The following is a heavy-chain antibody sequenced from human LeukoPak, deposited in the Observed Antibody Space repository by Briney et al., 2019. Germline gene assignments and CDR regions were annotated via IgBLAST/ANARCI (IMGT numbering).Heavy chain of an antibody. CDR2: INHSGST. V-gene: IGHV4-34*01. CDR3: ARGRNSYGSGSYYNYPLDN. Sequence: PSETLSLTCAVYGGSFSGYYWSWIRQPPGKGLEWIGEINHSGSTNYNPSLKSRVTISVDTSKNQFSLKLSSVTAADTAVYYCARGRNSYGSGSYYNYPLDNWGQGTLVTVSS. CDR1: GGSFSGYY. J-gene: IGHJ4*02. D-gene: IGHD3-10*01.